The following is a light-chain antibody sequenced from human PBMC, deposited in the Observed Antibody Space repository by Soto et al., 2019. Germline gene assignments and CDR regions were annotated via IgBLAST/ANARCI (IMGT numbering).Light chain of an antibody. J-gene: IGKJ2*01. V-gene: IGKV1-5*03. CDR1: QSISSW. CDR3: QQYNSYSLYT. Sequence: DIQMTQSPSTLSASVGDRVTITCRASQSISSWLVWYQQKPGKAPKLLIYKASSLESGVPSRFSGSGSGTEFTLTISCLQPDDFATYYCQQYNSYSLYTFGQGTKLEIK. CDR2: KAS.